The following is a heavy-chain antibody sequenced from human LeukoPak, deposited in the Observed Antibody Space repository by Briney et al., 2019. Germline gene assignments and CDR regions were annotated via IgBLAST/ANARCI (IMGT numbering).Heavy chain of an antibody. D-gene: IGHD6-13*01. CDR2: ISSSSSYI. V-gene: IGHV3-21*04. CDR3: AKGIAATGPSYFDY. Sequence: GGSLRLSCAASGFTFSSYSMNWVRQAPGKGLEWVSSISSSSSYIYYADSVKGRFTISRDNAKNSLYLQMNSLRAEDTAVYYCAKGIAATGPSYFDYWGQGTLVTVSS. CDR1: GFTFSSYS. J-gene: IGHJ4*02.